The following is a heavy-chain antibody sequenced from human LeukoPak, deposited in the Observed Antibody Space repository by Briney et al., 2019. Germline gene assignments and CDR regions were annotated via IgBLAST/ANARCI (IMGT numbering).Heavy chain of an antibody. J-gene: IGHJ6*03. CDR2: IRYDGSNK. V-gene: IGHV3-30*02. D-gene: IGHD3-3*01. Sequence: GGSLRLSCAASGFTFSSYGMHWVRQAPGKGLEWVAFIRYDGSNKYYADSVKGRFTISRDNSKNTLYLQMNSLRAEDTAVCYCAKEDAIFGVVLPPYYYYYMDVWGKGTTVTVSS. CDR3: AKEDAIFGVVLPPYYYYYMDV. CDR1: GFTFSSYG.